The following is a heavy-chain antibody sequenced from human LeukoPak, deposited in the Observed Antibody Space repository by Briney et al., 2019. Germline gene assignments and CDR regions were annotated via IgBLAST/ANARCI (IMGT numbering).Heavy chain of an antibody. J-gene: IGHJ3*02. Sequence: KPSETLSLTCTVSGGSISSYYWSWIRQPAGKGLQWIGRIYTSGSTYYNPSLKSRVTISVDTSKNQFSLKLSSVTAADTAVYYCARPLRAATDAFDIWGQGTMVTVSS. CDR3: ARPLRAATDAFDI. CDR1: GGSISSYY. CDR2: IYTSGST. D-gene: IGHD2-15*01. V-gene: IGHV4-4*07.